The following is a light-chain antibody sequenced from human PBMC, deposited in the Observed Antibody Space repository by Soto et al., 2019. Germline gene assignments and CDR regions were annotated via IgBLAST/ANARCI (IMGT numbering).Light chain of an antibody. V-gene: IGKV1-5*01. CDR1: QSISSW. Sequence: DIQMTQSPSTLSASVGDRVTITCRASQSISSWLAWYQQKPGKAPKLLIYDASSLESGVPSRFSGSGSGTEFTLTISSLQPDDFATYYCQQYNSYAPEFGGGTKVDIK. CDR3: QQYNSYAPE. J-gene: IGKJ4*02. CDR2: DAS.